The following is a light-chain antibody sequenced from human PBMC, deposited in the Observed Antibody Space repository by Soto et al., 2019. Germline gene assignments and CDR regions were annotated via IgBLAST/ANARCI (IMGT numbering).Light chain of an antibody. V-gene: IGKV3-15*01. J-gene: IGKJ1*01. CDR3: QHYNTWPWT. CDR1: QSVSNK. Sequence: EIVMTQSPATLSVSPGERVTLSCRASQSVSNKLGWYQHKPGQAPRLLIYDTSTRAAGTPARFTGSGSGTEFILTISSLQSEDFAVYYCQHYNTWPWTFGQGTKVDIK. CDR2: DTS.